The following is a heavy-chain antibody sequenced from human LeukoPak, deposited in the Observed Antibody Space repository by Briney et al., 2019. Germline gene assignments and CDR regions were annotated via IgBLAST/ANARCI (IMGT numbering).Heavy chain of an antibody. V-gene: IGHV4-39*01. J-gene: IGHJ4*02. CDR1: GGSISSSSYY. D-gene: IGHD3-16*02. CDR3: ASYRRNGGSGY. CDR2: IYYSGST. Sequence: PSETLSLTCTVSGGSISSSSYYWGWIRQPPGKGLEWIGSIYYSGSTYYNPSLKSRVTISVDTSKNQFSLKLSSVTAADTAVYYCASYRRNGGSGYWGQGTLVTVSS.